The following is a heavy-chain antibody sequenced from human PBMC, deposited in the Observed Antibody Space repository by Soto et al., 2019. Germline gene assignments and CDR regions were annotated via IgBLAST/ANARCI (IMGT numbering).Heavy chain of an antibody. CDR1: GFTFSSYA. J-gene: IGHJ6*02. Sequence: GGSLRLSCAASGFTFSSYAMHWVHQAPGKGLEWVAVISYDGSNKYYADSVKGRFTISRDNSKNTLYLQMNSLRAEDTAVYYCARDRIPFWSGYVSAGPAFGMDVWGQGTTVTVSS. CDR2: ISYDGSNK. V-gene: IGHV3-30-3*01. CDR3: ARDRIPFWSGYVSAGPAFGMDV. D-gene: IGHD3-3*01.